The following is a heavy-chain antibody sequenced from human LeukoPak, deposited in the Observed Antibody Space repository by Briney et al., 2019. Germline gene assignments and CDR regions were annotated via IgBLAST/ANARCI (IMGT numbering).Heavy chain of an antibody. CDR3: AELGITMIGGV. V-gene: IGHV3-48*03. J-gene: IGHJ6*04. CDR2: ISSSGSTI. D-gene: IGHD3-10*02. CDR1: GFTFSSYE. Sequence: GGSLRLSCAASGFTFSSYEMNWGREAPGTGLEGVSYISSSGSTIYYADSVKGRFTIYRDNAKNSLYLQMNSLRAEDRAVYYCAELGITMIGGVWGKGTTVTISS.